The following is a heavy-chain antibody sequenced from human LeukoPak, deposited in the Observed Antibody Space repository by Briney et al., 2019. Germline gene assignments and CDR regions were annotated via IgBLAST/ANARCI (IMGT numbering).Heavy chain of an antibody. D-gene: IGHD3-10*01. CDR2: INPSGGST. CDR1: GYTFTSYY. CDR3: ARVTTTYYYGSGSFSDY. J-gene: IGHJ4*02. Sequence: ASVKVSCKASGYTFTSYYMHWVRQAPGQGLEWMGIINPSGGSTSYAQKFQGRVTMTRDMSTSTVYMELSSLRSEDTAVYYCARVTTTYYYGSGSFSDYWGQGTLVTVSS. V-gene: IGHV1-46*01.